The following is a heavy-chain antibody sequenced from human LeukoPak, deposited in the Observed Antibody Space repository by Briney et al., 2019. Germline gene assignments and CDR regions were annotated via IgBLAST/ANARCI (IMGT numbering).Heavy chain of an antibody. Sequence: SETLSLTCAVYGGSFSGYYWSWIRQPPGKGLEWIGEINHSGSTNYNPSLKSRVTISVDTSKNQFSLKLSSVTAADTAVYYCARGRYCSSTSCYRRYFDYWGQRTLVTVSS. CDR3: ARGRYCSSTSCYRRYFDY. CDR1: GGSFSGYY. CDR2: INHSGST. V-gene: IGHV4-34*01. J-gene: IGHJ4*02. D-gene: IGHD2-2*02.